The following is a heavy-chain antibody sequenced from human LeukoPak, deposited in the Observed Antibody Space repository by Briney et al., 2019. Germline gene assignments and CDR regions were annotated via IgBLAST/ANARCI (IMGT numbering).Heavy chain of an antibody. CDR2: INSDGSST. CDR1: GFTFSSYW. D-gene: IGHD3-3*01. V-gene: IGHV3-74*01. CDR3: ARDLEYYDFWSGYLQHMDV. Sequence: GGSLRLSCAASGFTFSSYWMHWVRQAPGKGLVWVSHINSDGSSTSYADSVKGRFTISRDNAKNALYLQMNSLRAEDTAVYYCARDLEYYDFWSGYLQHMDVWGKGTTVTVSS. J-gene: IGHJ6*03.